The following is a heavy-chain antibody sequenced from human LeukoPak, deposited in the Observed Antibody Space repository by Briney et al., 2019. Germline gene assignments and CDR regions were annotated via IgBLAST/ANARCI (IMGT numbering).Heavy chain of an antibody. Sequence: ASVTVSCTASGGTLSSYAISWVRQAPGQGLEWMGGIIPIFGTANYARKFQGRVTITADESTSTAYMELSSLRSEDTAVYYCAREDWNPPYFYYGMGVWGQGTMVTVSS. CDR1: GGTLSSYA. J-gene: IGHJ6*02. CDR3: AREDWNPPYFYYGMGV. V-gene: IGHV1-69*13. CDR2: IIPIFGTA. D-gene: IGHD1-1*01.